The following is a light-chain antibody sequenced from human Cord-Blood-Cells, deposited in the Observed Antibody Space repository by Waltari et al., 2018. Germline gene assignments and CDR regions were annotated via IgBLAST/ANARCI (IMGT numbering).Light chain of an antibody. J-gene: IGLJ3*02. CDR3: LLSYSGAWV. Sequence: QAVVTQEPSLTVSPGGTVTLTCGSSTGAVTSGHYPYWFQQKPGQAPRTRIYDTSNTHSGSPALFSGSLLGGKAALTLSGAQPEDEAEYYCLLSYSGAWVFGGGTKLTVL. V-gene: IGLV7-46*01. CDR1: TGAVTSGHY. CDR2: DTS.